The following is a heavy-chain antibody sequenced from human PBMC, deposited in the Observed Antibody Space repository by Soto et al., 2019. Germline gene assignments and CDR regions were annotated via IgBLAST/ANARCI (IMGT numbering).Heavy chain of an antibody. Sequence: SETLSLTCAVSGYSISSSNWWGWIRQPSGKGLEWIGYIYYGGTTYYNPSLKSRVTMSVDTSKYQFSLKLTSVTAVDTAVYYCARREIQGPIDYWGQGTLVTVSS. CDR2: IYYGGTT. D-gene: IGHD1-26*01. CDR3: ARREIQGPIDY. J-gene: IGHJ4*02. CDR1: GYSISSSNW. V-gene: IGHV4-28*01.